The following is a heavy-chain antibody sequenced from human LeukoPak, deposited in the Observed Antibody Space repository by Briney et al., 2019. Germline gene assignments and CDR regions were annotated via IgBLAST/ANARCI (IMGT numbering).Heavy chain of an antibody. J-gene: IGHJ4*02. CDR1: GGSMSSSSYY. CDR2: IYYSGAN. Sequence: SETLSLTCTVSGGSMSSSSYYWGWIRQSPGKGLEWIGCIYYSGANHYNPSLKSRVTMSVDTSKNQFSVKLTSVTATDTAVYYCVRVRGYWLVRGYLDYWGQGTQVTVSS. D-gene: IGHD6-19*01. CDR3: VRVRGYWLVRGYLDY. V-gene: IGHV4-39*02.